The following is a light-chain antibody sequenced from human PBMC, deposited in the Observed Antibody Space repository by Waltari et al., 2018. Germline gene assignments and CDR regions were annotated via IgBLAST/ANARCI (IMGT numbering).Light chain of an antibody. CDR3: SSYAGRNGVI. CDR1: SSDVGSYDY. J-gene: IGLJ2*01. Sequence: QSALTQPPSSSGSPGQSVTISCTGTSSDVGSYDYVSWSQQHPCNAPKPLLSEVPQRPSGVPDRFAGYKSGNTASLTVSGLQAEDEAVYYCSSYAGRNGVIFGGGTMLTVL. V-gene: IGLV2-8*01. CDR2: EVP.